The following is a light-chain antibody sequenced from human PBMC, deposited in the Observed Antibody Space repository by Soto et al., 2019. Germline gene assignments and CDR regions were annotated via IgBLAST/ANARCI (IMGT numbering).Light chain of an antibody. V-gene: IGLV2-14*01. Sequence: QTPVTQAACVSGSRGQSITISCTGTNNDIGGYNYVSWYQQHPGKAPKLVIYELTNRPSGVSNRFSGSKSGNTASLTISGLQAEDEADYYCSSYTSSATSVFGTGTKVTVL. CDR1: NNDIGGYNY. J-gene: IGLJ1*01. CDR2: ELT. CDR3: SSYTSSATSV.